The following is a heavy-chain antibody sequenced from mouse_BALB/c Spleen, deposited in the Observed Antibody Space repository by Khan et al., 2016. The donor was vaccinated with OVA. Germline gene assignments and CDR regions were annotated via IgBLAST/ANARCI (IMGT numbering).Heavy chain of an antibody. CDR2: INSGSGYI. J-gene: IGHJ3*01. D-gene: IGHD3-2*02. V-gene: IGHV1-77*01. CDR1: GYTFTDFF. Sequence: QVQLQQPGPELVKPGASVKMSCKASGYTFTDFFISWLKQRPGQGLEWIGEINSGSGYIYYNEKFKGKATLTSDKSSNTAYMQLTSLTSEDSAVYFCAGAGYGGFAHWGQGTLVTVSA. CDR3: AGAGYGGFAH.